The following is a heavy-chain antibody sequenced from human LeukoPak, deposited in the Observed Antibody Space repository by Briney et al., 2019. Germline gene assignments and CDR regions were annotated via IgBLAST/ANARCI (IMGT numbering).Heavy chain of an antibody. CDR1: GFTFSSYG. V-gene: IGHV3-33*01. D-gene: IGHD6-19*01. CDR3: AREGSGWYDY. Sequence: PGRSLRLSCAASGFTFSSYGMHWVRQAPGKGLEWVAVIWYDGSNKYYADSVKGRLTISRDNSKNTLYLQMNSLRAEDTAVYYCAREGSGWYDYWGQGTLVTVSS. CDR2: IWYDGSNK. J-gene: IGHJ4*02.